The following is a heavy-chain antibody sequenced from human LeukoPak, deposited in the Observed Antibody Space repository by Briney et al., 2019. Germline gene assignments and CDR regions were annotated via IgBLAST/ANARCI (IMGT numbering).Heavy chain of an antibody. V-gene: IGHV1-8*01. CDR3: ARGPLVRLPSSFDP. CDR2: MNPNSGNT. CDR1: GYTFTSYD. Sequence: VASVKVSCKASGYTFTSYDINWVRQATGQGLEWMGWMNPNSGNTGSAQRFQGRVTMTRDTSISTAYMELSSLTSEDTAVYYCARGPLVRLPSSFDPWGQGTLVTVSS. D-gene: IGHD3-16*02. J-gene: IGHJ5*02.